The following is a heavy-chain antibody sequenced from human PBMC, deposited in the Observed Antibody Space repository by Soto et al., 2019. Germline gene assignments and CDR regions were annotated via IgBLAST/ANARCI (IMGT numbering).Heavy chain of an antibody. CDR1: GGTFNTYT. D-gene: IGHD2-21*01. V-gene: IGHV1-69*02. J-gene: IGHJ4*02. CDR3: AITYCRDNSCPRDFAF. CDR2: FIPILDMA. Sequence: QVQEVQSGAEVKKPESSVKVSCKPSGGTFNTYTVNWVRLAPGHGLEWMGRFIPILDMANYAQKFQDRVTITADRSTFTAYMELNSLTSDDTAVYYCAITYCRDNSCPRDFAFWGPGTRVTVSS.